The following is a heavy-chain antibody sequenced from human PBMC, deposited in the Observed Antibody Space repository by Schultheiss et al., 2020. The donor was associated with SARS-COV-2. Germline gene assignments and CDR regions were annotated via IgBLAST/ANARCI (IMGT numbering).Heavy chain of an antibody. CDR3: ARDGGGYVPYYFDY. D-gene: IGHD5-12*01. J-gene: IGHJ4*01. V-gene: IGHV3-48*04. CDR1: GFTFSSYA. CDR2: ISSSGSTI. Sequence: GGSLRLSCSASGFTFSSYAMHWVRQAPGKGLEWVSYISSSGSTIYYADSVKGRFTISRDNAKNSLYLQMNSLRAEDTAVYYCARDGGGYVPYYFDYWGHGTLVTVSS.